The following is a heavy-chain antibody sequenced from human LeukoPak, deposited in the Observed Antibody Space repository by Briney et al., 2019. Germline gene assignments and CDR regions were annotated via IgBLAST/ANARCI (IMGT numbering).Heavy chain of an antibody. Sequence: GGSLRLSCAASGFSSGSYAMGWVRQAPGKGLEWVSSISSSSSFIYYADSVKGRFTISRDNAKNSLYLQMNSLRADDTALYYSATRRDWGQGALVTVSS. CDR2: ISSSSSFI. CDR1: GFSSGSYA. V-gene: IGHV3-21*01. CDR3: ATRRD. J-gene: IGHJ1*01.